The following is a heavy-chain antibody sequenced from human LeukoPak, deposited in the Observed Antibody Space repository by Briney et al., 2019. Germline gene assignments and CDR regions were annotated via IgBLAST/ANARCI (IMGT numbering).Heavy chain of an antibody. CDR2: IYDSGST. V-gene: IGHV4-39*01. D-gene: IGHD3-22*01. CDR3: ARVYYDSSGYPFDY. J-gene: IGHJ4*02. Sequence: PSETLSLTCTVSGGSIRSSYYYWGWIRQPPGKGLEWIGSIYDSGSTYYNPSLKSRVTISVDTSKNQFSLKLNSVTAADTAVYYCARVYYDSSGYPFDYWGQGTLVTVSS. CDR1: GGSIRSSYYY.